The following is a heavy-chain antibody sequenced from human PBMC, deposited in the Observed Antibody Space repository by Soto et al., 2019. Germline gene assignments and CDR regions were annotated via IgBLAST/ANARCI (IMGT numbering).Heavy chain of an antibody. CDR1: GGSISSGGYY. Sequence: SETLSLTCPVSGGSISSGGYYWSWIRQHPGKGLEWIGYIYYSGSTYYNPSLKSRVTISVDTSKNQFSLKLSSVTAADTAVYYCARAVDTILPFDYWGQGTLVTVSS. CDR3: ARAVDTILPFDY. D-gene: IGHD5-12*01. V-gene: IGHV4-31*03. J-gene: IGHJ4*02. CDR2: IYYSGST.